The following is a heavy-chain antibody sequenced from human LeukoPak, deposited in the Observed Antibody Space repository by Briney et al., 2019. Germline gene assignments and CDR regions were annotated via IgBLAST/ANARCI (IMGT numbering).Heavy chain of an antibody. D-gene: IGHD3-10*01. CDR3: ARDRGGGSGTYHYHFDY. CDR1: GYTFTSYY. J-gene: IGHJ4*02. Sequence: ASLKVSCKASGYTFTSYYMHWVRQAPGQGLEWMGILNPSDGSTHYAQKFRGRVTVTRDTSTSTVYMELSSLTSEDTAVYYCARDRGGGSGTYHYHFDYWGQGTLVTVSS. CDR2: LNPSDGST. V-gene: IGHV1-46*01.